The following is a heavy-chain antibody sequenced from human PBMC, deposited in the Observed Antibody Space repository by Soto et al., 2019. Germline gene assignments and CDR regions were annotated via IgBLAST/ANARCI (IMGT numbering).Heavy chain of an antibody. CDR2: ISGSGGST. CDR1: GFTFSSYA. CDR3: AKALRATRGYYYGMDV. Sequence: PGGSLRLSCAASGFTFSSYAMSWVRQAPGKGLEWVSAISGSGGSTYYADSVKGRFTISRDNSKNTLYLQMNSLRAEDTAVYYCAKALRATRGYYYGMDVWGQGTTVTVSS. D-gene: IGHD5-12*01. V-gene: IGHV3-23*01. J-gene: IGHJ6*02.